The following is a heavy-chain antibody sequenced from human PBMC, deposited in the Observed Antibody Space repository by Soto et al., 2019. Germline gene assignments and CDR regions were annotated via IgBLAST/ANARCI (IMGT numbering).Heavy chain of an antibody. CDR1: GYIFTNYA. D-gene: IGHD3-10*01. CDR3: ASAPYCSGSYSSYYFDY. CDR2: INATNGNT. Sequence: QVQLVQSGAEVKEPGASVKVSCKASGYIFTNYAMHWVRQAPGQMLEWKGWINATNGNTKYSQKFQGQVTIPTETSASTAYRELSSLSSEDTAVYYCASAPYCSGSYSSYYFDYWGQGTLVTVSS. J-gene: IGHJ4*02. V-gene: IGHV1-3*01.